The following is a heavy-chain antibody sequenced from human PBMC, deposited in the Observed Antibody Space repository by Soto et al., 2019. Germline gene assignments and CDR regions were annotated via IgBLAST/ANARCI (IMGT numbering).Heavy chain of an antibody. J-gene: IGHJ5*02. V-gene: IGHV5-10-1*01. CDR3: ARHDYYDSSGSRGAWFDP. Sequence: GESLKISCKGSGYSFTSYWISWVRQMPGKGLEWMGRIDPSDSYTNYSPSFQGHATISADKSISTAYLQWSSLKASDTAMYYCARHDYYDSSGSRGAWFDPWGQGTLVTVSS. CDR1: GYSFTSYW. D-gene: IGHD3-22*01. CDR2: IDPSDSYT.